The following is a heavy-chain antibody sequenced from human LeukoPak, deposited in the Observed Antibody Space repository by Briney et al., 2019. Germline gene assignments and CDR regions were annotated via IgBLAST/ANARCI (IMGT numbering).Heavy chain of an antibody. CDR2: MNPNSGNT. CDR1: GYTFTSYD. Sequence: ASVKVSCKASGYTFTSYDINWVRQATGQGLEWMGWMNPNSGNTGYAQKFQGRVTMTRNTSISTAYMELSSLRSEDTAVYYCARAKQIPYYDFWSGTIDNWFDPWGQGTLVTVSS. V-gene: IGHV1-8*01. D-gene: IGHD3-3*01. J-gene: IGHJ5*02. CDR3: ARAKQIPYYDFWSGTIDNWFDP.